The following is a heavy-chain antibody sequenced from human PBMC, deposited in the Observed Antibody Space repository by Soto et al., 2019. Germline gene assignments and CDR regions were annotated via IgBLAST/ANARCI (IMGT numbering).Heavy chain of an antibody. J-gene: IGHJ6*02. V-gene: IGHV1-18*01. D-gene: IGHD2-21*02. CDR1: GYTFTNYA. Sequence: GPSVKVSCKTSGYTFTNYAINWVRQAPGQGLQWMGWISAYSGDTKYAQRFQDRLTVTTDPSTTTAYMELRSLRSDDTAVYYCARGRFRVVTATGLNLYYYYYGMDVWGQGTTVTVSS. CDR2: ISAYSGDT. CDR3: ARGRFRVVTATGLNLYYYYYGMDV.